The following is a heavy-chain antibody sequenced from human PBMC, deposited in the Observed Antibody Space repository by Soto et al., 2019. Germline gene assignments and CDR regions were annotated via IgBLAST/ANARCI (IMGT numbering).Heavy chain of an antibody. J-gene: IGHJ4*02. CDR3: ARDSGWPILNFDN. Sequence: QTGGSLRLSCAASDFDFSSYSIHWVRQAPGKGLEWVAASSYDGRETFYADSAKGRFTVSKEMSKNTAFLQMNALRHEDTAVYFCARDSGWPILNFDNWGQGNTVTVSS. V-gene: IGHV3-30*03. D-gene: IGHD3-10*01. CDR2: SSYDGRET. CDR1: DFDFSSYS.